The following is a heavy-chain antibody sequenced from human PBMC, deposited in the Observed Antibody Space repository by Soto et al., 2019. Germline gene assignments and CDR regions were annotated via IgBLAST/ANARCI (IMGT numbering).Heavy chain of an antibody. CDR2: ISSSSSTI. V-gene: IGHV3-48*02. J-gene: IGHJ5*02. CDR1: GFTFSSYS. Sequence: EVQLVESGGGLVQPGGSLRLSCAASGFTFSSYSMNWVRQAPGKGLEWVSYISSSSSTIYYEDSVKCRFTISRDNAKNSLYLQMNSLRDEDTAVYYFAREGGSLNWFDPWGQGTLVTVSS. D-gene: IGHD1-26*01. CDR3: AREGGSLNWFDP.